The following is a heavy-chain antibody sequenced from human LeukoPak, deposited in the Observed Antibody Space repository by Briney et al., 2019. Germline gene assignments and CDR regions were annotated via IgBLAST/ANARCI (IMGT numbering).Heavy chain of an antibody. CDR1: GFTFSSYS. Sequence: GGSLRLSCAASGFTFSSYSFNWVRQAPGKGLEWVSGISGSGGSTFYADSVKGRFTISRDNSKNTLYLQMNSLRAEDTAVYYCAKDRAYYSDSSGYYLVRAYDYWGQGTLVTVSS. V-gene: IGHV3-23*01. D-gene: IGHD3-22*01. J-gene: IGHJ4*02. CDR3: AKDRAYYSDSSGYYLVRAYDY. CDR2: ISGSGGST.